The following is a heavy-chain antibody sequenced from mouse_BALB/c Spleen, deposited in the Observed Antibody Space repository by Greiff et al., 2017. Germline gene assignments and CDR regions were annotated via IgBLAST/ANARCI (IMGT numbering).Heavy chain of an antibody. CDR2: ISSGGGNT. CDR1: GFSFSSYT. CDR3: ARSYYRYDGYAMGY. J-gene: IGHJ4*01. V-gene: IGHV5-9*03. D-gene: IGHD2-14*01. Sequence: EVQVVESGGGLVKPGGSLKLSCAASGFSFSSYTMSWVRQTPEKRLEWVATISSGGGNTYYPDSVKGRFTISRDNAKNNLYLQMSSLRSEDTALYYCARSYYRYDGYAMGYWGQGTSVTVSS.